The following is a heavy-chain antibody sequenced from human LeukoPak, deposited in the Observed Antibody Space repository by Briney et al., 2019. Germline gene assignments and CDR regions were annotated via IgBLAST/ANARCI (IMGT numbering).Heavy chain of an antibody. Sequence: GGSLRLSCAASGLTFSRYSMNWVRQAPGKGLEWVSSISASRSFIYYADSLKGRFTISRDNGTTSLYLQMNSRRAEYTAVFYCARGYCIRTSCEDFDYWGQGTLVTVSS. CDR2: ISASRSFI. D-gene: IGHD2-2*01. CDR1: GLTFSRYS. CDR3: ARGYCIRTSCEDFDY. J-gene: IGHJ4*02. V-gene: IGHV3-21*01.